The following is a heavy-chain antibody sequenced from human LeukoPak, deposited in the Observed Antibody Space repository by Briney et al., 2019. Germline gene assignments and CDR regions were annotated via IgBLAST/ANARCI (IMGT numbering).Heavy chain of an antibody. CDR3: AKDQGYGSGRYYFDY. CDR2: ISGSGGST. J-gene: IGHJ4*02. CDR1: GFTFSSYA. Sequence: GGSLRLSCAASGFTFSSYAMSWVRQAPGKGLEWVSAISGSGGSTYYADSVKGRFTISRDNSKNTLYLQMNSLRAEDTAVYYCAKDQGYGSGRYYFDYWGQETLVTVSS. D-gene: IGHD3-10*01. V-gene: IGHV3-23*01.